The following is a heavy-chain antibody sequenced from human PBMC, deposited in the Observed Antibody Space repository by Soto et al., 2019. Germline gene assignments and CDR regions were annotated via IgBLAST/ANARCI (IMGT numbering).Heavy chain of an antibody. CDR2: IIPIFGTA. CDR3: ARSHPYYDFWCGYYFDY. V-gene: IGHV1-69*01. CDR1: GGTFSSYA. D-gene: IGHD3-3*01. J-gene: IGHJ4*02. Sequence: QVQLVQSGAEVKKPGSSVKVSCKASGGTFSSYAISWVRQAPGQGLEWMGGIIPIFGTANYAQKFQGRVTITADESTSTAYMELSSLRSEDTAVYYCARSHPYYDFWCGYYFDYWGQGTLVTVSS.